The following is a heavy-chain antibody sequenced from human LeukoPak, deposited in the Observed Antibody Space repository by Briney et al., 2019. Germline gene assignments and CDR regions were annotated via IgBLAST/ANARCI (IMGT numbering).Heavy chain of an antibody. CDR3: ARVGDIVVVPDANPVSTWFDP. D-gene: IGHD2-2*01. CDR1: GGSISSYY. CDR2: IYYSGST. V-gene: IGHV4-59*01. Sequence: SSETLSLTCTVSGGSISSYYWSWIRHPPGKGLEWIGYIYYSGSTNYNPSLKSRVTISVDTSKNQFSLKLSSVTAADTAVYYCARVGDIVVVPDANPVSTWFDPWGQGTLVTVSS. J-gene: IGHJ5*02.